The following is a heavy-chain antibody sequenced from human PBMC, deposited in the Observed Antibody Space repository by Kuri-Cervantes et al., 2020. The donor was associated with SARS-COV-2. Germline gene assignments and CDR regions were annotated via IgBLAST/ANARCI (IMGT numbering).Heavy chain of an antibody. CDR2: IYSGGSST. J-gene: IGHJ6*02. CDR3: AKDLGDYGTYV. D-gene: IGHD3-16*01. Sequence: GESLKIPCAASGFTFSSYAISWVRQAPGKGMEWVSGIYSGGSSTYYADSGKGRFTISRDNSKNTLYLQMNSLRAEDTAVYYCAKDLGDYGTYVWGQGTTVTVSS. V-gene: IGHV3-23*03. CDR1: GFTFSSYA.